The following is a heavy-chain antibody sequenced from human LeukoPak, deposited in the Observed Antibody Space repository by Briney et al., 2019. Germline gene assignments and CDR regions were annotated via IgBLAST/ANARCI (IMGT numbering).Heavy chain of an antibody. CDR3: ARAHGRIQLWSHTY. CDR2: INSNSGGT. Sequence: WASVKVSCKASGYTFTDYYMHWVRQAPGQGLGWMGWINSNSGGTNYAQKFQGRVTMTRDTSISTAYMELSRLRSDDTAVYSCARAHGRIQLWSHTYWGQGTLVTVSS. J-gene: IGHJ4*02. D-gene: IGHD5-18*01. CDR1: GYTFTDYY. V-gene: IGHV1-2*02.